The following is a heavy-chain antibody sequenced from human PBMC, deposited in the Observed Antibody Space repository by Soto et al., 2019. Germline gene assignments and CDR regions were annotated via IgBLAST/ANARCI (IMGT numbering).Heavy chain of an antibody. D-gene: IGHD6-13*01. J-gene: IGHJ2*01. Sequence: EVQLVESGGGLVQPGWSLRLSCAASGFTFSSYWMHWVRQAPGKGLVWVSRINSDGSRTNYADSVKGQFTISRDNAKNTLYLQMNSLRAEESAVYYCARGAAGRWFLYLWGRGTLVTVSS. V-gene: IGHV3-74*01. CDR1: GFTFSSYW. CDR2: INSDGSRT. CDR3: ARGAAGRWFLYL.